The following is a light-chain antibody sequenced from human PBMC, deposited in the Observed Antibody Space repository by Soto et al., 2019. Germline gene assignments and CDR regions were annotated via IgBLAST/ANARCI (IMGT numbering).Light chain of an antibody. CDR3: SSYTSSTLYV. Sequence: QSALTQPASVSRSPGQSITISCTGTSSDVGGYNYVSWYQQHPGKAPKLMIYDVSNRPSGVSNRFSGSKSGNTASLTISGLRAEDEADYYCSSYTSSTLYVFGTGTKVTVL. CDR1: SSDVGGYNY. CDR2: DVS. J-gene: IGLJ1*01. V-gene: IGLV2-14*01.